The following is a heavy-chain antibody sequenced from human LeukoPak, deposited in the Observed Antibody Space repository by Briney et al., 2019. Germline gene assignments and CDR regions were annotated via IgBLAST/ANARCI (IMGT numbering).Heavy chain of an antibody. CDR2: IYHSGST. CDR1: GGSISSSNW. Sequence: SETLSLTCAVSGGSISSSNWWSWVRQPPGKGLEWIGEIYHSGSTNYNPSLKSRVTISVDTSKNQFSLKLSSVTAADTAVYYCARDSPPDSSGGDAFDIWGQGTMVTVSS. V-gene: IGHV4-4*02. J-gene: IGHJ3*02. CDR3: ARDSPPDSSGGDAFDI. D-gene: IGHD3-22*01.